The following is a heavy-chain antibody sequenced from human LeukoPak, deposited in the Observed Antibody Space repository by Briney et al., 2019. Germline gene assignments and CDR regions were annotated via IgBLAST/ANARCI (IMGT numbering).Heavy chain of an antibody. D-gene: IGHD3-16*02. V-gene: IGHV3-23*01. CDR1: GFTFSSYW. J-gene: IGHJ4*02. CDR2: ISGSGGST. CDR3: AKTLPVRKFDYYDYVWGSYRPDELDY. Sequence: GSLRLSCAASGFTFSSYWMHWVRQAPGKGLEWVSAISGSGGSTCYADSVKGRFTISRDNSKNTLYLQMNSLRAEDTAVYYCAKTLPVRKFDYYDYVWGSYRPDELDYWGQGTLVTVSS.